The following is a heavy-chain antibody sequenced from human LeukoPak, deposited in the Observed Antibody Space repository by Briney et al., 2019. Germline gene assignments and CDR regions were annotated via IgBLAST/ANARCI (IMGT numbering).Heavy chain of an antibody. J-gene: IGHJ4*02. Sequence: PGGSLRLSCAASGFTFSGDYMSWIRQAPGKGLEWVSYISSSSSTIYYADSVKGRFTISRDNAKNSLYLQMNSLRAEDTAVYYCASPFDYWGQGTLVTVSS. CDR1: GFTFSGDY. CDR3: ASPFDY. V-gene: IGHV3-11*04. CDR2: ISSSSSTI.